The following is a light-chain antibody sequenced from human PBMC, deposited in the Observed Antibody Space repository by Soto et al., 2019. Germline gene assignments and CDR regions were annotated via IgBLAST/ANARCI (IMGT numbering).Light chain of an antibody. CDR1: QSISSW. Sequence: DIQMTQSPSTLSASVGDRVTITCRASQSISSWLAWYQQKPGTAPKLLISKASTLESGVPSRFSGSGFGTEFTLTISRLQPDDFATYYCQQYSGPSPWTFGQGTRVEIK. CDR3: QQYSGPSPWT. V-gene: IGKV1-5*03. J-gene: IGKJ1*01. CDR2: KAS.